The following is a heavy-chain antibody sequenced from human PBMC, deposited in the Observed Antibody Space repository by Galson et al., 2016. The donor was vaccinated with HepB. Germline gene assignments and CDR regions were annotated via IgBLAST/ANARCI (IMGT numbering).Heavy chain of an antibody. CDR3: ARGFGRGDAFDI. D-gene: IGHD1-26*01. CDR1: GYNFIDYG. Sequence: SVKVSCKASGYNFIDYGMYWVRQAPGQRPEWMSWINPENGNRKFSQKFQGRATLTTDISTRTIFLELRSLRSDDTAVYFCARGFGRGDAFDIWGQGTMVTVSS. V-gene: IGHV1-3*01. J-gene: IGHJ3*02. CDR2: INPENGNR.